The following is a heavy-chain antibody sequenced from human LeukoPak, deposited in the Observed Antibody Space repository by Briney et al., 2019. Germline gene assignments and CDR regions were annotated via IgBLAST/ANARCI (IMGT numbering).Heavy chain of an antibody. D-gene: IGHD6-25*01. CDR3: AKETYSGGIRLIDY. J-gene: IGHJ4*02. CDR1: GFTFRSYA. V-gene: IGHV3-23*01. Sequence: PGGSLRLSCAASGFTFRSYAMSWVRQAPGKGLEWVSAISASGGGTYYADSVKGRFTISRDYSKNTLYLQMNSLRAEDTAVYYCAKETYSGGIRLIDYWGQGTLVTVSS. CDR2: ISASGGGT.